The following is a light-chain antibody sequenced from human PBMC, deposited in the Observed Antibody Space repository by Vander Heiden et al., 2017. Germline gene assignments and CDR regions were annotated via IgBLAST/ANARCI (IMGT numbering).Light chain of an antibody. J-gene: IGLJ2*01. CDR1: SSDVGAYNY. CDR3: NSYTSSSTWV. Sequence: QSALTQPASASGSPGQSITISCTGTSSDVGAYNYVSWYQQYPGKAPKLVIFEISNRPSGVSNRFSGSRSANTASLTISGLQPEDEADYYCNSYTSSSTWVFGGGTKLTVL. V-gene: IGLV2-14*01. CDR2: EIS.